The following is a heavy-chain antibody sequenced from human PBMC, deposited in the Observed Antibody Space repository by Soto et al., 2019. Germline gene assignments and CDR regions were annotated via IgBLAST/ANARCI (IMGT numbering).Heavy chain of an antibody. V-gene: IGHV3-23*01. Sequence: GGSLRLSCAVSGFICSSYDMSWVRQAPGKGLEWVSTILVGGSTHYEDSVKGRFTISRDTSKNTVYLQMNSLTAGDTAVYYCAKATATGGGAFEIYGQGTMVTVS. CDR2: ILVGGST. D-gene: IGHD2-8*02. CDR3: AKATATGGGAFEI. CDR1: GFICSSYD. J-gene: IGHJ3*02.